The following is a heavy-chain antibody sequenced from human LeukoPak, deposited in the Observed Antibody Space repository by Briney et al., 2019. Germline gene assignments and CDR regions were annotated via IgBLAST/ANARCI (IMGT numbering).Heavy chain of an antibody. J-gene: IGHJ4*02. Sequence: GGSLRLSCVASGFSFSDYYMSWIRQAPGKGLEWVSYISSSGSHTNYADSVTGRFTISRNNAKRSLHLQMNSLRAEDTAVYYCARHPDGSLSLDYWGQGTLVTVSS. V-gene: IGHV3-11*03. D-gene: IGHD1-26*01. CDR1: GFSFSDYY. CDR2: ISSSGSHT. CDR3: ARHPDGSLSLDY.